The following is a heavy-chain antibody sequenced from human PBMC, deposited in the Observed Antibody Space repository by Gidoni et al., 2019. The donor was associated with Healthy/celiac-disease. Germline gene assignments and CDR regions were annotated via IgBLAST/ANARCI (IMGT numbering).Heavy chain of an antibody. Sequence: QVQLVESGGGVVQPGRSLRLSCSASGFTFRSYGMHWVRQAPGKGLEWVAVIWYDGSNKYYADSVKGRFTISRDNSKNTLYLQMNSLRAEDTAVYYCARDGHYDSSGTLDYWGQGTLVTVSS. D-gene: IGHD3-22*01. CDR3: ARDGHYDSSGTLDY. V-gene: IGHV3-33*01. J-gene: IGHJ4*02. CDR2: IWYDGSNK. CDR1: GFTFRSYG.